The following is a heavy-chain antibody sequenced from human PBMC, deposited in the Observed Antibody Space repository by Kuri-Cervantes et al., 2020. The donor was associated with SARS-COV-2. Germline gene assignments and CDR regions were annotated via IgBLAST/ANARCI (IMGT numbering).Heavy chain of an antibody. J-gene: IGHJ3*02. CDR2: IYWDDDK. CDR3: AHKEVAEAFDI. D-gene: IGHD2-15*01. V-gene: IGHV2-5*05. CDR1: GFSLSTSGVG. Sequence: SGPTLVKPTQTLTLTCTFSGFSLSTSGVGVGWIRQPPGKALEWLALIYWDDDKRYGPSLKSRLSITKDTSRNQEVLTMTNMEPVDTATYFCAHKEVAEAFDILGQGTMVTVSS.